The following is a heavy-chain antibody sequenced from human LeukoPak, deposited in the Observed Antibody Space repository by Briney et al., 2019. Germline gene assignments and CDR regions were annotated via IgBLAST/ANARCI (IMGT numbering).Heavy chain of an antibody. CDR1: GFTFSTYS. J-gene: IGHJ5*02. CDR2: ISSSSSTI. V-gene: IGHV3-48*01. Sequence: GGSLRLSCAASGFTFSTYSMNWVRQAPGKGLEWLSHISSSSSTIYHADSVKGRFTISRDNAKNSLYLQMNSLRAEDTAVYYCARGTFTPGPWGQGTLVTVSS. CDR3: ARGTFTPGP.